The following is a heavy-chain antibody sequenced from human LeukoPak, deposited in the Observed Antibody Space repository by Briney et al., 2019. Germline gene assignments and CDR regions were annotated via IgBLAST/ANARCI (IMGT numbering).Heavy chain of an antibody. J-gene: IGHJ4*02. V-gene: IGHV4-59*01. D-gene: IGHD1-26*01. CDR3: ARSMMGATRFDY. CDR2: IYYSGST. CDR1: GGSISSYY. Sequence: SETLSLTCTVSGGSISSYYWSWIRQPPGKGLEWIGYIYYSGSTNYNPSLKSRVTISVDTSKNQFSLKLSSVTAADTAVYYCARSMMGATRFDYWGQGTLVTVSS.